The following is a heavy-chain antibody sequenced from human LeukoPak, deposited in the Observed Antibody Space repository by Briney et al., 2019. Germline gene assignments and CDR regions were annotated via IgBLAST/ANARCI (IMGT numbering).Heavy chain of an antibody. Sequence: PGGSLRLSCAASGFTFSSYEMNWVRQAPGKGLEWVSYISSSGSTIYYADSVKGRFTISRDNAKNSLYLQMNSLRAEDTAVYYCAKDRTYYYGSGSQMARVVTEGALFYWGQGTLVTVSS. CDR2: ISSSGSTI. CDR1: GFTFSSYE. V-gene: IGHV3-48*03. CDR3: AKDRTYYYGSGSQMARVVTEGALFY. D-gene: IGHD3-10*01. J-gene: IGHJ4*02.